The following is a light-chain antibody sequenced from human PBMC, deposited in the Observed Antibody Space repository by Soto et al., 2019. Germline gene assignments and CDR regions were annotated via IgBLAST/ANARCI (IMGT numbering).Light chain of an antibody. J-gene: IGKJ1*01. CDR3: QHWTDYSWT. V-gene: IGKV3-20*01. CDR1: QSVSSSF. CDR2: GAS. Sequence: EIVLTQSPGTLSLSPGERATLSCRASQSVSSSFLAWYLQKPGQAPKVLIYGASSRATGIPDRFSGSGSGTDFTLTISSLQPDDFATYYCQHWTDYSWTFGQGTKVEVK.